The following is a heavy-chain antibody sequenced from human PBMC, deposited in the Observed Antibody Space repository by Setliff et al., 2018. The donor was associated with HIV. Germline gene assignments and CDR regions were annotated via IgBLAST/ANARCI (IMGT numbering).Heavy chain of an antibody. D-gene: IGHD3-22*01. CDR1: GYSLTDFS. CDR2: FDPEDGET. J-gene: IGHJ1*01. CDR3: ETIRAYYYDSSGQEYFQY. V-gene: IGHV1-24*01. Sequence: ASVKVSCKASGYSLTDFSIHWVRQAPGKGLEWMGGFDPEDGETVYAQKLQGRVTMTEDTSTDTAFMELSSLRSEDTAMYYCETIRAYYYDSSGQEYFQYWGHGTLVTVSS.